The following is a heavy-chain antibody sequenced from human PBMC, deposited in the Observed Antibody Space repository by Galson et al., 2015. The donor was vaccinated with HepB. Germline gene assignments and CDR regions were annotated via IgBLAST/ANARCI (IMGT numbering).Heavy chain of an antibody. Sequence: SLRLSCAASGFTFSSYWMTWVRQTPGKGPECVANIKQDGSEKSYVDSVKGRFTISRDNAKNSLYLQMNSLRVEDTALYYCARGYAPDYWGQGTLVTVSS. CDR2: IKQDGSEK. J-gene: IGHJ4*02. V-gene: IGHV3-7*01. CDR3: ARGYAPDY. D-gene: IGHD1-1*01. CDR1: GFTFSSYW.